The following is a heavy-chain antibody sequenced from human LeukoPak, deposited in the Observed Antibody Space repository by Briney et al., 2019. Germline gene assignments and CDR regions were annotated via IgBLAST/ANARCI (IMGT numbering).Heavy chain of an antibody. Sequence: RASVKVSCKVSGYTLTELSMHWVRQAPGKGLEWMGGFDPEDGETIYAQKFQGRVTMTEDTSTDTAYMELSSLRSEDTAVYYCASGGSYIQDFDYWGQGTLVTVSS. CDR2: FDPEDGET. CDR1: GYTLTELS. CDR3: ASGGSYIQDFDY. V-gene: IGHV1-24*01. D-gene: IGHD1-26*01. J-gene: IGHJ4*02.